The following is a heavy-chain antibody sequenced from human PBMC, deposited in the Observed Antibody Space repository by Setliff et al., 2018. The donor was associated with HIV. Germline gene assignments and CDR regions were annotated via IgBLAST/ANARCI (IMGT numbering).Heavy chain of an antibody. D-gene: IGHD3-3*01. V-gene: IGHV1-2*02. J-gene: IGHJ4*02. Sequence: ASVKVSCKASADIFNAYYIHWVRQAPGQGLEWMGWITPNGDGTNYPQKFAGRVTLTRDTSIATAYMELRSLTSDDTAVHYCARVADRNYDFWSAYEYWGQGTLVTVSS. CDR3: ARVADRNYDFWSAYEY. CDR1: ADIFNAYY. CDR2: ITPNGDGT.